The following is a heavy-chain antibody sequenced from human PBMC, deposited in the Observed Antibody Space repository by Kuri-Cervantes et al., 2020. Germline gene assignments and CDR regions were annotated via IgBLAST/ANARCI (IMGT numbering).Heavy chain of an antibody. CDR2: IRSSGSTI. CDR3: ARVKMVRGRTDAFDI. Sequence: GGSLRLSCVASGFTFSDYYMSWIRQAPGKGPEWVSYIRSSGSTIYYADSVKGRFTISRDNAKNSLYLQMNSLRAEDTAVYYCARVKMVRGRTDAFDIWGQGTMVTVSS. V-gene: IGHV3-11*04. J-gene: IGHJ3*02. D-gene: IGHD3-10*01. CDR1: GFTFSDYY.